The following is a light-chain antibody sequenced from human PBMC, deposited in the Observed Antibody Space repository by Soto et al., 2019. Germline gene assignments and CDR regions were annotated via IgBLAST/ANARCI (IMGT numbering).Light chain of an antibody. CDR3: QQYNSYWT. V-gene: IGKV1-5*03. Sequence: DIQITQSPSTPSASVGGRVTITFRASQSISSWLAWYQQKPGKAPKLLIYKASSLESGVPSRFSGSGSGTEFTLTISSLQPDDFATYYCQQYNSYWTFGQGTKVDIK. CDR2: KAS. J-gene: IGKJ1*01. CDR1: QSISSW.